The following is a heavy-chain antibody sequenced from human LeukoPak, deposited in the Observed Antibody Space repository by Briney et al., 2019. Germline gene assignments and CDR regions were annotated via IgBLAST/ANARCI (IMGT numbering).Heavy chain of an antibody. CDR2: IYYSGST. D-gene: IGHD1-20*01. CDR3: ARDRITGYWYFDL. J-gene: IGHJ2*01. Sequence: SETLSLTCTVSGGSISSYYWSWIRQPPGKGLEWIGYIYYSGSTNYNPSLKSRVTISVDTSKNQFSLKLSSVTAADTAVYYCARDRITGYWYFDLWGRGTLVTVSS. V-gene: IGHV4-59*01. CDR1: GGSISSYY.